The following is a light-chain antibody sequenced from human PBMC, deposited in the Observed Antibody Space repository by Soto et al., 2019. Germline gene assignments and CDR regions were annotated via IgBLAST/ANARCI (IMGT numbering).Light chain of an antibody. CDR2: EVS. Sequence: QSALTQPASVSGSPGQSITISCTGTSSDVGGYNYVSWYQQHPGKAPKLMIYEVSNRPSGVSNRFSDSKSGNTASLTVSGLQAEDEADYYCSSYAGSNNLGVFGGGTKLTVL. V-gene: IGLV2-14*01. J-gene: IGLJ2*01. CDR3: SSYAGSNNLGV. CDR1: SSDVGGYNY.